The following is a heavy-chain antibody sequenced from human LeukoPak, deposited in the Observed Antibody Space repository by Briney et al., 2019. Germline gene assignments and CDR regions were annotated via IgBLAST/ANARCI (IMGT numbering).Heavy chain of an antibody. CDR3: VRTYSGSYSVDS. CDR1: GYTFTSYG. CDR2: INTDTGNP. J-gene: IGHJ5*01. D-gene: IGHD1-26*01. Sequence: ASVKVSCKASGYTFTSYGISWVRQAPGQGLEWMGWINTDTGNPTYAQGFTGRFVFSLDTSVNTAYLQVTSLKAEDAAVYYCVRTYSGSYSVDSWGQGTLVTVSS. V-gene: IGHV7-4-1*02.